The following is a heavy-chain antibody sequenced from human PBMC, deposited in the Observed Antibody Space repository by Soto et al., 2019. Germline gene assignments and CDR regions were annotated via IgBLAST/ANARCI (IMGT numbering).Heavy chain of an antibody. Sequence: ETLSLTCTVSGGSISSYYWSWIRQPPGKGLEWIGYIYYSGSTNYNPSLKSRVTISVDTSKNQFSLKLNSMTAADTAVYYCARHNYGSGSTYFDYWGQGTLVNVSS. D-gene: IGHD3-10*01. CDR3: ARHNYGSGSTYFDY. CDR1: GGSISSYY. CDR2: IYYSGST. V-gene: IGHV4-59*08. J-gene: IGHJ4*02.